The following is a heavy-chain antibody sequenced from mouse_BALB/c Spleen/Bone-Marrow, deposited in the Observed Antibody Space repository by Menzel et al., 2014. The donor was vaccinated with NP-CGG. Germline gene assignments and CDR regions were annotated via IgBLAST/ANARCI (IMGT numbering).Heavy chain of an antibody. Sequence: VQLQQSGAELIKPGASVKISCKATGYTFSSYWIEWVKQRPGHGLEWIGEILPGSGSIKYNEKFKGKATFTADTSSNTAYMQLSSLTSEDSAVYYCASRYDTMDYWGQGTSVTVSS. CDR2: ILPGSGSI. CDR3: ASRYDTMDY. J-gene: IGHJ4*01. V-gene: IGHV1-9*01. CDR1: GYTFSSYW.